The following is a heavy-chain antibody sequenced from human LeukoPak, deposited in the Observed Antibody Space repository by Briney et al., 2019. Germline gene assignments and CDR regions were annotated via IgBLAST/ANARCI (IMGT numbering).Heavy chain of an antibody. V-gene: IGHV4-39*07. CDR3: ARVRAGDFDY. CDR2: IYYSGST. Sequence: KPSETLSLTCTVSGGSISSSSYYWGWIRQPPGKELEWIGSIYYSGSTYYNPSLKSRVTISVDTSKNQFSLKLSSVTAADTAVYYCARVRAGDFDYWGQGALVTVSS. J-gene: IGHJ4*02. CDR1: GGSISSSSYY. D-gene: IGHD6-19*01.